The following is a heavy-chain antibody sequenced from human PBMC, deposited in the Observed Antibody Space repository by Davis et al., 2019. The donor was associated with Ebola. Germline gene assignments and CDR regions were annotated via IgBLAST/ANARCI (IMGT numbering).Heavy chain of an antibody. CDR1: GGTFSSYA. Sequence: SVKVSCKASGGTFSSYAISWVRQAPGQGLEWMGRIIPILGIANYAQKFQGRVTITADKSTSTAYMELSSLRSEGTAVYYCALREDYYDSRVDYWGQGTLVTVSS. D-gene: IGHD3-22*01. CDR2: IIPILGIA. J-gene: IGHJ4*02. CDR3: ALREDYYDSRVDY. V-gene: IGHV1-69*04.